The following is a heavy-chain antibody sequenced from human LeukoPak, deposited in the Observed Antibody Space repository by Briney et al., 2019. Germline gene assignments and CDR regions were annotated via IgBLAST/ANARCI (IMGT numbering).Heavy chain of an antibody. CDR1: GFTFDDYT. V-gene: IGHV3-43*01. CDR2: ISWDGGNT. Sequence: GGSLRLSCAASGFTFDDYTMHWVRQAPGKGLEWVSLISWDGGNTYYADSVKGRFTISRDNSKNSLYLQMNSLRTEDTALYYCAKGYGSGYYYHDAFDIWGQGTMVTVSS. CDR3: AKGYGSGYYYHDAFDI. D-gene: IGHD3-22*01. J-gene: IGHJ3*02.